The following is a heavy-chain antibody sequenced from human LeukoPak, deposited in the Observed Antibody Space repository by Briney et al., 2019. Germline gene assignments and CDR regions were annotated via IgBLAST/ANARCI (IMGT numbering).Heavy chain of an antibody. Sequence: PGGSLRLSCAASGFTFDDYAMHWVRQAPGKGLEWVSGIRWNSGSIGYADSVKGRFTISRDDAKNSLYLQMNSLRAEDTALYYCAKGLSYYYDSSGYYFDHWGQGTLVTVSS. D-gene: IGHD3-22*01. CDR1: GFTFDDYA. CDR2: IRWNSGSI. J-gene: IGHJ4*02. CDR3: AKGLSYYYDSSGYYFDH. V-gene: IGHV3-9*01.